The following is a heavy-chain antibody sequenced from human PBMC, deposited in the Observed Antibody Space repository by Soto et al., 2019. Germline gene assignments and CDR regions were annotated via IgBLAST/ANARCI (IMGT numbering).Heavy chain of an antibody. V-gene: IGHV1-18*01. D-gene: IGHD1-1*01. Sequence: QVQLVQSGAEVKKPGASVKVCCKASGYTFASYAISWMRQAPGQGLEWMGWISAYNGNTNYAQKLQGRVTMTTDTSTRTGYMELRSLRSDDTAVYYCARDPPRPDSWGQGTLVTVSS. CDR3: ARDPPRPDS. J-gene: IGHJ4*02. CDR2: ISAYNGNT. CDR1: GYTFASYA.